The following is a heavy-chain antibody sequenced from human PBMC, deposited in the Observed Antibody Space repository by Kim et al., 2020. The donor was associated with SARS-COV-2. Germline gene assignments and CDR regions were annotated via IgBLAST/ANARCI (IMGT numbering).Heavy chain of an antibody. J-gene: IGHJ4*02. V-gene: IGHV3-23*01. D-gene: IGHD6-25*01. Sequence: GGSLRLSCTVSGFTFSSYAMTWVRQAPGKGLEWVSGISHSGDRTYYADPVKGRFTISRDNSKNTLYLQLNTLRAEDTALYYCAKAGQRLVWGYFDYWGQG. CDR1: GFTFSSYA. CDR3: AKAGQRLVWGYFDY. CDR2: ISHSGDRT.